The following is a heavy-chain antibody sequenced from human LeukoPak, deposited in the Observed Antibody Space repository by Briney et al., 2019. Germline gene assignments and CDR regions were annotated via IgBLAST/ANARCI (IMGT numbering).Heavy chain of an antibody. J-gene: IGHJ4*02. D-gene: IGHD1-26*01. CDR1: GFTVSSNH. CDR3: AKDSGSYF. Sequence: GGSLRLSCAVSGFTVSSNHMSWVRQAPGKGLEWVSAISGSGGSTYYADSVKGRFTISRDNSKNTLYLQMNSLRAEDTAVYYCAKDSGSYFWGQGTLVTVSS. CDR2: ISGSGGST. V-gene: IGHV3-23*01.